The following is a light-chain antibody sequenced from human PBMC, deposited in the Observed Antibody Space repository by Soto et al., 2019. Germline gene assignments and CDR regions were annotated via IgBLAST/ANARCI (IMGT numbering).Light chain of an antibody. CDR2: GAS. J-gene: IGKJ4*02. CDR3: QQSYTAHFLT. V-gene: IGKV1-39*01. CDR1: QIIGTY. Sequence: DIQMTQSPSSLSASVGDRVTITCRASQIIGTYLKWYQQKPGTATKVVIHGASSLQIGVPSRFSGGGSGTEFDLTISSLQPEDVATYYCQQSYTAHFLTFGGGNRVEIK.